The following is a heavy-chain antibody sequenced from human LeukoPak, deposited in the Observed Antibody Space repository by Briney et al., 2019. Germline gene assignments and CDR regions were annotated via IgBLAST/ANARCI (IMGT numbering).Heavy chain of an antibody. CDR3: ARLHYDFCSGYPYYYYYMDV. V-gene: IGHV3-7*01. CDR2: IKQDGSEK. Sequence: GGSLRLSCAASGFTFSSYWMSWVRQAPGKGLEWVANIKQDGSEKYYVDSVKGRFTISRDNAKNSLYLQINSLRAEDTAVYYCARLHYDFCSGYPYYYYYMDVWGKGTTVTVSS. J-gene: IGHJ6*03. D-gene: IGHD3-3*01. CDR1: GFTFSSYW.